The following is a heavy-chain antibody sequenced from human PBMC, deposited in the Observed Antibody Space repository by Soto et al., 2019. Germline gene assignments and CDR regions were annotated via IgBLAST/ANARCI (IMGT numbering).Heavy chain of an antibody. D-gene: IGHD1-26*01. V-gene: IGHV3-30*03. Sequence: GGSLRLSCAASGFTFSSYWMSWVRQAPGKGLEWVAVISYDGSNKYYADSVKGRFTISRENSKNTLYLQMNSLGAEDTAGYYGARGSTVGATDYFDYWGQGTLVTVSS. CDR3: ARGSTVGATDYFDY. CDR1: GFTFSSYW. J-gene: IGHJ4*02. CDR2: ISYDGSNK.